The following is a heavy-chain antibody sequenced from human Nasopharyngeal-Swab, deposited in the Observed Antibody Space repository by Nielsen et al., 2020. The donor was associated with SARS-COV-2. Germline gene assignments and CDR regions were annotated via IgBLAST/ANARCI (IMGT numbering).Heavy chain of an antibody. V-gene: IGHV3-7*01. CDR3: ATNWDYRFDY. Sequence: GESLKISCAASGFTVTYNYMSWVRQAPGKGLEWVANIAQDGSESHYVDSVKGRFTISRDNAWNSLYLQMNSLRAEDTAVYYCATNWDYRFDYWGQGTLVTVSS. J-gene: IGHJ4*02. CDR2: IAQDGSES. D-gene: IGHD1-7*01. CDR1: GFTVTYNY.